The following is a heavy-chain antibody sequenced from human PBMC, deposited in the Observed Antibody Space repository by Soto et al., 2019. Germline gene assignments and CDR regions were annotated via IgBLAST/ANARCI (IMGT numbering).Heavy chain of an antibody. D-gene: IGHD1-7*01. CDR3: ARDTGTTGAPMLNY. Sequence: KSSETLSLTCTVSGGSISSYYWSWIRQPAGKGLEWIGRIYTSGSTNYNPSLKSRVTMSVDTSKNQFSLKLSSVTAADTAVYYCARDTGTTGAPMLNYWGQGTLVTVSS. J-gene: IGHJ4*02. V-gene: IGHV4-4*07. CDR1: GGSISSYY. CDR2: IYTSGST.